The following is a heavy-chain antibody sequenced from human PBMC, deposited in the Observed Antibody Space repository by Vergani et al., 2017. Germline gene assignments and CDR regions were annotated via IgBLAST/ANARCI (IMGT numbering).Heavy chain of an antibody. CDR3: ARVSRWQQLDXMDV. V-gene: IGHV3-53*04. D-gene: IGHD6-13*01. Sequence: EVQLVESGGGLVQPGGSLRLSCAASGFTVSSNYMSWVRQAPGKGLEWVSVIYSGGSPYYADSVKGRFTISRHNSKNTLYLQMNSLRAEDTAVYYCARVSRWQQLDXMDVWGQGTTVTVSS. CDR1: GFTVSSNY. J-gene: IGHJ6*02. CDR2: IYSGGSP.